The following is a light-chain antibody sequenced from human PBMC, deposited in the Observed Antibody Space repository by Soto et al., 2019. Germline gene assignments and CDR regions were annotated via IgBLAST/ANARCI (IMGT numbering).Light chain of an antibody. Sequence: EIVLTQSPGTLSLSPGERVTLSCRASQSVSNNNLAWYQQKFGQAPRLLIYGASRRATGIPDRFSGSGSGTDFTLTIYRLEPEDFAVYFCQQYGSLLAFGGGSKVEI. CDR1: QSVSNNN. J-gene: IGKJ4*01. CDR3: QQYGSLLA. CDR2: GAS. V-gene: IGKV3-20*01.